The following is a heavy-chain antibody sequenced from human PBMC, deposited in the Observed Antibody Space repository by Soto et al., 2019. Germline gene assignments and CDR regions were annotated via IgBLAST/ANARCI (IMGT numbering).Heavy chain of an antibody. V-gene: IGHV1-69*13. J-gene: IGHJ6*02. CDR3: AGGSIAARLYYYYGMDV. D-gene: IGHD6-6*01. Sequence: ATVKVSCKASGDPFNSYAISCVRQAPGQAVVWMRGMITLIVRANNDEKIQERVAITAAESTSTADMELSSMRSEDTAVYYCAGGSIAARLYYYYGMDVWGQGTTVTVSS. CDR1: GDPFNSYA. CDR2: MITLIVRA.